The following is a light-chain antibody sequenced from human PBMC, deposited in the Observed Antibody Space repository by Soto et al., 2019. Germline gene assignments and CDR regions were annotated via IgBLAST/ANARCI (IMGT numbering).Light chain of an antibody. V-gene: IGKV1-39*01. CDR1: QYISRN. J-gene: IGKJ1*01. CDR2: AAS. Sequence: DIQMTQSPSSLSAAVGDRVTITCRASQYISRNLNWYQQRRGEAPKLLIYAASNLQSGVPTRFSGGGFGTDFTLTISNLQPEDFATYYCQRSYNLWAFGQGTKVE. CDR3: QRSYNLWA.